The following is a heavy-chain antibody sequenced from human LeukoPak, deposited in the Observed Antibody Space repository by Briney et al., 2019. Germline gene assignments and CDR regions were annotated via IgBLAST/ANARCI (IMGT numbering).Heavy chain of an antibody. J-gene: IGHJ3*02. CDR1: GYTFTGYY. D-gene: IGHD3-22*01. Sequence: ASVKVSCKASGYTFTGYYMHWVRQAPGQGLEWMGWINPNSGGTNYAQKFQGRVTMTRDTSISTAYMELSRLRSDDTAVYYCARGRDSSGYYYVWGPSDAFDIWGQGTMVTVSS. CDR2: INPNSGGT. V-gene: IGHV1-2*02. CDR3: ARGRDSSGYYYVWGPSDAFDI.